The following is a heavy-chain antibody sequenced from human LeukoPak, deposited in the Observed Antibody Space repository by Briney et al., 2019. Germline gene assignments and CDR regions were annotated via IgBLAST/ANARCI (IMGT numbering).Heavy chain of an antibody. D-gene: IGHD3/OR15-3a*01. CDR1: GGSFSGYY. Sequence: SETLSLICAVYGGSFSGYYWSWTRQPPGKGLEWIGEINHSGSTNYNPSLKSRVTISVDTSKNQFSLKLSSVTAADTAVYYCARGPPGGLGYWGQGTLVTVSS. CDR2: INHSGST. J-gene: IGHJ4*02. CDR3: ARGPPGGLGY. V-gene: IGHV4-34*01.